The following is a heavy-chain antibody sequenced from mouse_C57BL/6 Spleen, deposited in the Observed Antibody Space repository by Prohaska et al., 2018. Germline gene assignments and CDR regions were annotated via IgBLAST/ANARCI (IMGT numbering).Heavy chain of an antibody. V-gene: IGHV1-19*01. D-gene: IGHD3-2*02. CDR2: INPYNGGT. Sequence: HGKSLEWIGVINPYNGGTSYNQKFKRKATLTVDKSSSTAYMELNSLTSEDSAVYYCAKTAQAPYGFDYWGQGTTLT. CDR3: AKTAQAPYGFDY. J-gene: IGHJ2*01.